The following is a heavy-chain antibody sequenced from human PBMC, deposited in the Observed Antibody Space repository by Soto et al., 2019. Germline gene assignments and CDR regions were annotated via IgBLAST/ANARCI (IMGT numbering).Heavy chain of an antibody. Sequence: QVQLVESGGGVVQPGRSLRLSCAASGFTFSSYAMHWVRQAPGKGLEWVAVISYDGSNKYYADSVKGRFTISRDNSKNTLYLRMNSLRAGETAEYYCACAWIQLWLTTFHSDYYCYGMDVWGQGTTVTVSS. J-gene: IGHJ6*02. D-gene: IGHD5-18*01. V-gene: IGHV3-30-3*01. CDR2: ISYDGSNK. CDR1: GFTFSSYA. CDR3: ACAWIQLWLTTFHSDYYCYGMDV.